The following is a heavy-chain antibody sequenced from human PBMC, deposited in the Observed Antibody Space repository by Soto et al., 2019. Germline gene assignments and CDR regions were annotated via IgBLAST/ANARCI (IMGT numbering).Heavy chain of an antibody. CDR2: TNEGSGNT. J-gene: IGHJ4*02. CDR3: ARDDRSVSGVVTLDH. CDR1: GYSFKNYA. D-gene: IGHD3-3*01. Sequence: ASVKVSCKATGYSFKNYAVHWVRQAPGQRLEWMGFTNEGSGNTRFSQKFQGRISITRDTSASTVYLDLSSLTSEDTAIYYCARDDRSVSGVVTLDHWGPGTLVTVS. V-gene: IGHV1-3*01.